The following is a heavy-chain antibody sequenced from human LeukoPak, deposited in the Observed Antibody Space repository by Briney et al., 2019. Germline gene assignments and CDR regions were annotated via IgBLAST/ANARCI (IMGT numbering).Heavy chain of an antibody. J-gene: IGHJ3*02. CDR1: GYTFTGYY. D-gene: IGHD5-18*01. Sequence: ASVKVSCKASGYTFTGYYMHWVRQAPGQGLEWMGWINPNSGGTNYAQKFQGRVTITADKSTSTAYMELSSLRSEDTAVYYCARDLFQRGYSYGYTDEDAFDIWGQGTMVTVSS. V-gene: IGHV1-2*02. CDR2: INPNSGGT. CDR3: ARDLFQRGYSYGYTDEDAFDI.